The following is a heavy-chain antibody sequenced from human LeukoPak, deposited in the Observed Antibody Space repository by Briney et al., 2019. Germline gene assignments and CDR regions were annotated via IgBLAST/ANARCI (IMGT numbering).Heavy chain of an antibody. D-gene: IGHD6-13*01. CDR2: ISRNSGSI. V-gene: IGHV3-9*01. CDR1: GFTFDDYA. J-gene: IGHJ4*02. Sequence: GRSLRLSCAASGFTFDDYAMHWVRQAPGKGLEWVSGISRNSGSIGYADSVKGRFTISRDNAKNSLYLQMNSLRAEDTALYYCAKGRSSSWSYYFDYWGQGTLVTVSS. CDR3: AKGRSSSWSYYFDY.